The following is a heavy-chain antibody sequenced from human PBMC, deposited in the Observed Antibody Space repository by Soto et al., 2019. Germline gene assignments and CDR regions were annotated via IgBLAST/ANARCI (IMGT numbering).Heavy chain of an antibody. V-gene: IGHV1-46*01. D-gene: IGHD2-15*01. CDR3: ARETIGYCSGGSRKSDAFDT. CDR1: GYTFTSYY. Sequence: ASVKVSCKASGYTFTSYYMHWVRQAPGQGLEWMGIINPSGGSTSYAQKFQGRVTMTRDTSTSTVYMELSSLRSEDTAVYYCARETIGYCSGGSRKSDAFDTWGQGTMVTVSS. J-gene: IGHJ3*02. CDR2: INPSGGST.